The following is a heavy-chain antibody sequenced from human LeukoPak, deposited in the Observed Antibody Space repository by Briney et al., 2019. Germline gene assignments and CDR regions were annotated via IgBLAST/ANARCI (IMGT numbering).Heavy chain of an antibody. Sequence: SETLSLTCTVSGGSISSYYWSRIRQPPGKGLEWIGYIYYSGSTNYNPSLKSRVTVSVDTSKNQFSLKLSSVTAADTAVYYCAREYSSGWIGHGAFDIWGQGTMVTVSS. J-gene: IGHJ3*02. V-gene: IGHV4-59*12. CDR1: GGSISSYY. CDR2: IYYSGST. D-gene: IGHD6-19*01. CDR3: AREYSSGWIGHGAFDI.